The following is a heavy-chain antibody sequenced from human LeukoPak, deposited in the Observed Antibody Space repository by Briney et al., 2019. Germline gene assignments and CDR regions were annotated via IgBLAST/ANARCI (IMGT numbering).Heavy chain of an antibody. CDR2: ISGSGGST. Sequence: GGSLRPSCAASGFTFSNFAMTWVRQAPGKGLEWVSSISGSGGSTYYADSVKGRFTISRDNSKNTLYLQMNSLRAEDTAVYYCAKDLGRGGYLLSLVVIRSYNWFDPWGQGTLVTVSS. V-gene: IGHV3-23*01. CDR1: GFTFSNFA. D-gene: IGHD3-22*01. CDR3: AKDLGRGGYLLSLVVIRSYNWFDP. J-gene: IGHJ5*02.